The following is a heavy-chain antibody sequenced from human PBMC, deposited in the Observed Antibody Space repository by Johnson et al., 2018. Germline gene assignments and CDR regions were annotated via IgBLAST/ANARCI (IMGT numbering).Heavy chain of an antibody. CDR2: ISSGSGYI. CDR3: VRDTLEPFGMDV. J-gene: IGHJ6*02. CDR1: GFIFINYN. V-gene: IGHV3-21*06. Sequence: VQLGEAGGGLVKPGGTLRLSCSASGFIFINYNMNWVRQAPGKGLELVSSISSGSGYIDYSDSVKGRFTISRDNGKNALYLQMDGLRAEDTAVYYCVRDTLEPFGMDVWGQGTTVIVSS. D-gene: IGHD1-1*01.